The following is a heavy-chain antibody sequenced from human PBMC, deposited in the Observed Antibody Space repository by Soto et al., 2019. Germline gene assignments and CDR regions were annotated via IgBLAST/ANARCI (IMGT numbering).Heavy chain of an antibody. CDR2: ISGSTSGT. V-gene: IGHV3-23*01. J-gene: IGHJ4*02. D-gene: IGHD3-16*02. Sequence: EVQLLESGGGLVQPGGSLRLSCAASGFAFSSYAMSWVRQAPGKGLEWGSSISGSTSGTYYADAVKGRFTISRDNSNNTLYLQMNSLSAEDTAVYYGAKDRGFIDPFDYWGQGALVTVSS. CDR3: AKDRGFIDPFDY. CDR1: GFAFSSYA.